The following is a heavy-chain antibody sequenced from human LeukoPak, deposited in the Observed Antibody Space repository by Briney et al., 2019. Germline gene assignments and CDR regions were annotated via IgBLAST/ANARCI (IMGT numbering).Heavy chain of an antibody. J-gene: IGHJ3*01. CDR3: ARDTDYAFDV. CDR1: GFTFNNYY. Sequence: GGSLRLSCAASGFTFNNYYMKWVRQAPGKGLEWVSSISTSSGYIYYADSVKGRFTISRDNAMNSLYLQMNSLRVEDTAVYYCARDTDYAFDVWGQGTMVTVSS. V-gene: IGHV3-21*01. CDR2: ISTSSGYI.